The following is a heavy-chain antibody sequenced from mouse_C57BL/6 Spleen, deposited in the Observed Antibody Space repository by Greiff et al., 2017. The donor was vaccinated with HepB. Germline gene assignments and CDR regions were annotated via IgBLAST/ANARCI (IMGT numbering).Heavy chain of an antibody. CDR1: GFTFSSYG. CDR2: ISSGGSYT. Sequence: EVQRVESGGDLVKPGGSLKLSCAASGFTFSSYGMSWVRQTPDKRLEWVATISSGGSYTYYPDSVKGRFTISRDNAKNTLYLQMSSLKSEDTAMYYWARRGPGTVYYLDYWGQGTTRTVSS. J-gene: IGHJ2*01. V-gene: IGHV5-6*01. D-gene: IGHD4-1*01. CDR3: ARRGPGTVYYLDY.